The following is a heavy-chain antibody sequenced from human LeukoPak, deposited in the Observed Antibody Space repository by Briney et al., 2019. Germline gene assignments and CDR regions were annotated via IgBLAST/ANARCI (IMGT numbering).Heavy chain of an antibody. CDR1: GGSISSYY. CDR3: ARSSGRWLQFNY. J-gene: IGHJ4*02. CDR2: IYYSGST. V-gene: IGHV4-59*12. D-gene: IGHD5-24*01. Sequence: SETLSLTCTVSGGSISSYYWSWIRQPPGKGLEWIGYIYYSGSTNYNPSLKSRVTISVDTSKNQFSLKLSSVTAADTAVYYCARSSGRWLQFNYWGQGTLVTVSS.